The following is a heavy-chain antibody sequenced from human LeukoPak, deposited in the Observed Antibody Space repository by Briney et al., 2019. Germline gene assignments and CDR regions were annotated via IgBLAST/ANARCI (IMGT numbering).Heavy chain of an antibody. D-gene: IGHD1-26*01. Sequence: GGSLRLSCAASGFTFSSYAMNWVRQAPGKGLEWVSAISGSSGSTYYADSVKGRFTISRDNSKNTLYLQMNSLRAEDTAVYYCAKRATGTYSSYFDYWGQGTLVTVSS. V-gene: IGHV3-23*01. CDR2: ISGSSGST. J-gene: IGHJ4*02. CDR3: AKRATGTYSSYFDY. CDR1: GFTFSSYA.